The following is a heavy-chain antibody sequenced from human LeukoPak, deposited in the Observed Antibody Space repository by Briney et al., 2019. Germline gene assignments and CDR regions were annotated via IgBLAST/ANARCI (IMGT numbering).Heavy chain of an antibody. V-gene: IGHV1-69*02. J-gene: IGHJ5*02. D-gene: IGHD1-1*01. Sequence: GASVKVSCKASGGTFSSYTISWVRQAPGQGLEWMGRIIPILGIAIYAQKFQGRVTITADKSTSTAYMELSSLRSEDTAVYYCARPNWNEGEGGWFDPWGQGTLVTVSS. CDR2: IIPILGIA. CDR3: ARPNWNEGEGGWFDP. CDR1: GGTFSSYT.